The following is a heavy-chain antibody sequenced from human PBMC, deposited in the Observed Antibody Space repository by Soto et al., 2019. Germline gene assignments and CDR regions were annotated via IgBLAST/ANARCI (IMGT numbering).Heavy chain of an antibody. CDR1: GFTFNGYA. J-gene: IGHJ4*02. CDR3: AKDPEVVVTAPDY. Sequence: EVQLLESGGGWVQPGGSLRLSCAASGFTFNGYAMNWVRQAAGKGLEWVSGISGSGATTYYADSVKGRFTISRDNSKNTLYLQMNSLGAGDTAVYYCAKDPEVVVTAPDYWGQGTLVTVSS. D-gene: IGHD2-21*02. V-gene: IGHV3-23*01. CDR2: ISGSGATT.